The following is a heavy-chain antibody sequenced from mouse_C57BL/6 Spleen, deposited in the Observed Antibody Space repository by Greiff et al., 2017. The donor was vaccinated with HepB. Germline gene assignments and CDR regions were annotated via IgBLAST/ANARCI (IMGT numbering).Heavy chain of an antibody. CDR1: GFTFSSYA. V-gene: IGHV5-4*01. CDR3: ARDPTMRYFDV. CDR2: ISDGGSYT. J-gene: IGHJ1*03. D-gene: IGHD1-1*02. Sequence: EVQRVESGGGLVKPGGSLKLSCAASGFTFSSYAMSWVRQTPEKRLEWVATISDGGSYTYYPDNVKGRFTISRDNAKNNLYLQMSHLKSEDTAMYYCARDPTMRYFDVWGTGTTVTVSS.